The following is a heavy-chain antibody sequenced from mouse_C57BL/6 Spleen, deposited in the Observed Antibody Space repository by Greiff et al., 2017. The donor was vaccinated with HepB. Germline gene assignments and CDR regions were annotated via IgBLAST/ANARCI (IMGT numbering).Heavy chain of an antibody. CDR2: IYPRSGNT. CDR3: ARVDYDEDYFDY. J-gene: IGHJ2*01. CDR1: GYTFTSYG. D-gene: IGHD2-4*01. Sequence: VMLVESGAELARPGASVKLSCKASGYTFTSYGISWVKQRTGQGLEWIGEIYPRSGNTYYNEKFKGKATLTADKSSSTAYMELRSLTSEDSAVYFCARVDYDEDYFDYWGQGTTLTVSS. V-gene: IGHV1-81*01.